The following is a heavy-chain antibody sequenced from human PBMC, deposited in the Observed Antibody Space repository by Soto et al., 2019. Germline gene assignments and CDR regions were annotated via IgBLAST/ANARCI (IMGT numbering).Heavy chain of an antibody. Sequence: QVQLVQSGAEVKKPGASVKVSCKASGYTFTSYGISWVRQAPGQGLEWMGWISAYNGNTNYAQKLQGRVTMTTDTSTSTAYMELGSLRSDDTAVYYCAWDDMLTGYLVDYYYYGMDGWGQGTTVTFSS. J-gene: IGHJ6*02. CDR3: AWDDMLTGYLVDYYYYGMDG. V-gene: IGHV1-18*01. CDR1: GYTFTSYG. CDR2: ISAYNGNT. D-gene: IGHD3-9*01.